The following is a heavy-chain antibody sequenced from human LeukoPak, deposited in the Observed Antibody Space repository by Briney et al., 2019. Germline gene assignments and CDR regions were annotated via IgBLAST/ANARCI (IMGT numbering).Heavy chain of an antibody. D-gene: IGHD6-13*01. CDR3: AREALQLVYYYYYYGMDV. V-gene: IGHV1-8*01. J-gene: IGHJ6*02. CDR2: MNPDSGNT. Sequence: ADSVKVSCKASGYTFTSYDINWVRQATGQGLEWMGWMNPDSGNTGYAQKFQGRVTMTRNTSISTAYMELSSLRSEDTAVYYCAREALQLVYYYYYYGMDVWGQGTTVTVSS. CDR1: GYTFTSYD.